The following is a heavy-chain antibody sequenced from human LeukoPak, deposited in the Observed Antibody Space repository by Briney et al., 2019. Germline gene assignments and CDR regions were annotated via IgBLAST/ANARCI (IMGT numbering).Heavy chain of an antibody. Sequence: SETLSLTCTVSGGSISSYYWGWIRQPPGKGLEWIGSVYYSGSTYYNPSLKSRVTISVDTSKNQFSLKLSSVTAADTAVYYCARIEQVLLHYNWFDPWGQGTLVTVSS. CDR3: ARIEQVLLHYNWFDP. CDR1: GGSISSYY. J-gene: IGHJ5*02. V-gene: IGHV4-39*07. D-gene: IGHD2-15*01. CDR2: VYYSGST.